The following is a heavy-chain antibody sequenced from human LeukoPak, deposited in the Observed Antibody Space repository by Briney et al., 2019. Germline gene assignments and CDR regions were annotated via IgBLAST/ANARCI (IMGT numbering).Heavy chain of an antibody. CDR1: GYNFTTYW. Sequence: AGESLKISCGGSGYNFTTYWIAWVRQRPGKGLEWMVIIYPGDSDTRYSPSFQGQVTISADKSISTACLQWSSLKASDTAMYYCARRDDDFDIWGQGTMVTVSS. CDR2: IYPGDSDT. CDR3: ARRDDDFDI. V-gene: IGHV5-51*01. J-gene: IGHJ3*02.